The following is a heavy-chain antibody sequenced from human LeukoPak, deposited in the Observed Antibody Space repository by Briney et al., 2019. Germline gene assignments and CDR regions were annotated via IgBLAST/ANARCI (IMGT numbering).Heavy chain of an antibody. CDR1: GGTFTRYA. CDR3: ASTLYYYDNTGYYYGMTS. D-gene: IGHD3-22*01. J-gene: IGHJ6*02. V-gene: IGHV1-69*06. Sequence: SVKVSCKASGGTFTRYAISWVRQAPGQGLEWMGSIIPIFDTANYAQKFQGRVTITAAKSTSTAYMELTSLRSEDTAVYYCASTLYYYDNTGYYYGMTSGAKGPRSPSP. CDR2: IIPIFDTA.